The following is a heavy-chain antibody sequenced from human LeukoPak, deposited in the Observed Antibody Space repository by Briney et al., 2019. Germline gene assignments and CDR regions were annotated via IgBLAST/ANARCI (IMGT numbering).Heavy chain of an antibody. CDR2: IWYDGSNK. J-gene: IGHJ4*02. V-gene: IGHV3-33*08. D-gene: IGHD4-11*01. Sequence: GGSLRLSCAASGFTFSSYGMHWVRQAPGKGLEWVSNIWYDGSNKYYAESMKGRFTISRDNSKNTLYLQMNSLRAEDTAVYYCARDVYTDYIYFFDSWGQGTLVTVSS. CDR3: ARDVYTDYIYFFDS. CDR1: GFTFSSYG.